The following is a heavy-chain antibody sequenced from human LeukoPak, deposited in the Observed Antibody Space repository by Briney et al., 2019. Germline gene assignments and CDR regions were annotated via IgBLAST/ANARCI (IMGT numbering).Heavy chain of an antibody. CDR2: IYYSGST. V-gene: IGHV4-59*01. J-gene: IGHJ4*02. Sequence: SETLSLTCTVSGGSISSYYWSWLRQPPGKGLEWIGYIYYSGSTNYNPSLKSRVTISVDTSKNQFSLKLSSVTAADTAVYYCARGNDYFDYWGQGTLVTVSS. CDR1: GGSISSYY. CDR3: ARGNDYFDY.